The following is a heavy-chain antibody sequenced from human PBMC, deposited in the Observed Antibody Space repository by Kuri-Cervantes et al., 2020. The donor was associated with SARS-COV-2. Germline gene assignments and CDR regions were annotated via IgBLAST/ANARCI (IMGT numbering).Heavy chain of an antibody. D-gene: IGHD3-16*02. V-gene: IGHV1-2*02. J-gene: IGHJ5*02. CDR2: INPNSGGT. CDR3: ARESGSSYDYVWGSYRYRNGWFDP. CDR1: GYTFTGYY. Sequence: ASVKVSCKASGYTFTGYYMHWVRQAPGQGLEWMGWINPNSGGTNYAQKFQGRVTMTRDTSISTAYTELSRLRSDDTAVYYCARESGSSYDYVWGSYRYRNGWFDPWGQGTLVTVSS.